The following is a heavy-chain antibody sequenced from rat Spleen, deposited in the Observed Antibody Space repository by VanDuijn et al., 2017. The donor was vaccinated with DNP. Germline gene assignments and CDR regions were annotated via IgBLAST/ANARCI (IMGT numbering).Heavy chain of an antibody. CDR3: IARIYGGFSY. J-gene: IGHJ2*01. CDR2: MIYDGSSS. Sequence: EVQLVESGGGLVQPGNSLKLSCVASGFTFSDYAMAWVRQSPETGLEWVATMIYDGSSSFYRDSVKGRFTISRDDAKITLYLQMDSLRSEDTATYYCIARIYGGFSYWGQGVMVTVSS. D-gene: IGHD1-11*01. V-gene: IGHV5S10*01. CDR1: GFTFSDYA.